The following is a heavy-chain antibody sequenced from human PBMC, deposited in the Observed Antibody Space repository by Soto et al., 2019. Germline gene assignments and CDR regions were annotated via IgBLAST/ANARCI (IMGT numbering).Heavy chain of an antibody. J-gene: IGHJ6*03. D-gene: IGHD4-17*01. CDR3: ARDSADYGDYDYYYYYMDV. Sequence: SETLSLTCTVSGGSISSGGYYWSWIRQHPGKGLEWIGYIYYSGSTYYNPSLKSRVTISVDTSKNQFSLKLSSVTAADTAVYYCARDSADYGDYDYYYYYMDVSGQGTTVTVSS. V-gene: IGHV4-31*03. CDR1: GGSISSGGYY. CDR2: IYYSGST.